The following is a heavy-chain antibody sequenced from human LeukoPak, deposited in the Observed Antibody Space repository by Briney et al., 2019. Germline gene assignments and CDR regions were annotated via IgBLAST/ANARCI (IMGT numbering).Heavy chain of an antibody. V-gene: IGHV3-21*01. CDR3: ARGGVVPAASHFDY. D-gene: IGHD2-2*01. J-gene: IGHJ4*02. CDR1: GFTFSSYG. CDR2: ISSSSSYI. Sequence: PGGSLRLSCAASGFTFSSYGMHWVRQAPGKGLEWVSSISSSSSYIYYADSVKGRFTISRDNAKNSLYLQMNSLRAEDTAVYYCARGGVVPAASHFDYWGQGTLVTVSS.